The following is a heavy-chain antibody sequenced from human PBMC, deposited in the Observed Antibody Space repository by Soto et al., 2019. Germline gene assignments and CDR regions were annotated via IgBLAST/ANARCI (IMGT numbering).Heavy chain of an antibody. Sequence: QGQLVQSGPEVKKSGASVKVSCKASGYTFSRYGITWVRQAPGQGLEWMGWISGYNGDTTYAQKVQGRVTMTIDTSTYTAYMELRSLTSDDTAIYYCAKNGQPPYYYYGMDVWGQGTTVTVSS. V-gene: IGHV1-18*01. D-gene: IGHD2-8*01. CDR3: AKNGQPPYYYYGMDV. J-gene: IGHJ6*02. CDR1: GYTFSRYG. CDR2: ISGYNGDT.